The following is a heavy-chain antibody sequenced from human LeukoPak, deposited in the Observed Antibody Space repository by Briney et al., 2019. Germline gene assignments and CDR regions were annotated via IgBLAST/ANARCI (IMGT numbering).Heavy chain of an antibody. Sequence: GGSLRLSCAASGFTFSSYGMHWVRQAPGKGLEWVAFIRYDGSNKYYADSVKGRFTISRDNSKNTLYLQMNSLRAEDTAVYYCAKVGYCSSTSCPKVYYMDVWGKGTTVTVSS. CDR3: AKVGYCSSTSCPKVYYMDV. D-gene: IGHD2-2*01. J-gene: IGHJ6*03. CDR1: GFTFSSYG. V-gene: IGHV3-30*02. CDR2: IRYDGSNK.